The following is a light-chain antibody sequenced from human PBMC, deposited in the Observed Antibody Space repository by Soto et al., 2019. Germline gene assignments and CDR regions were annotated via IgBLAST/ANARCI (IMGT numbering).Light chain of an antibody. Sequence: DIQMTQSPSSLSAAVGDRVTITCRASQYISRNLNWYQQRRGEAPKLLIYAASNLQSGVPSRFSGGGFGTDFTLTISNLQPDDFANYYCQRSYKRWAFGQGTKVE. CDR2: AAS. CDR3: QRSYKRWA. V-gene: IGKV1-39*01. J-gene: IGKJ1*01. CDR1: QYISRN.